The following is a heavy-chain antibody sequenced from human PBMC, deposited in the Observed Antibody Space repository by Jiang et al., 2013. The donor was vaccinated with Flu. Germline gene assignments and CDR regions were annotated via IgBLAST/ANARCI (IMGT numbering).Heavy chain of an antibody. Sequence: VQLVESGGDLVQPGGSLRLSCAASGFTFSSYWMHWARQAPGKGLVWVSGINIDGSSANYADSVRGRFTTSRDNTKNTVYLQMHSLRVEDTAVYYCVRGASSGNDFGPWGQGSLVIVSS. CDR3: VRGASSGNDFGP. CDR2: INIDGSSA. CDR1: GFTFSSYW. D-gene: IGHD5-12*01. J-gene: IGHJ5*02. V-gene: IGHV3-74*01.